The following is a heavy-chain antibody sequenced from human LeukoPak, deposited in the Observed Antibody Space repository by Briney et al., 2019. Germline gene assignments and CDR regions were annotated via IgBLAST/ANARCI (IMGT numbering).Heavy chain of an antibody. Sequence: PGGSLRLSCAASGVTLSNCAMSWVRQAPGKGLEWVAGISDSGGRTNYADSVKGRFTISRDNPKNTLYLQMNSLGAEDTAVYFCAKRGVVIRVILVAFHKEAYYFDSWGQGALVTVSS. CDR2: ISDSGGRT. CDR3: AKRGVVIRVILVAFHKEAYYFDS. D-gene: IGHD3-22*01. J-gene: IGHJ4*02. V-gene: IGHV3-23*01. CDR1: GVTLSNCA.